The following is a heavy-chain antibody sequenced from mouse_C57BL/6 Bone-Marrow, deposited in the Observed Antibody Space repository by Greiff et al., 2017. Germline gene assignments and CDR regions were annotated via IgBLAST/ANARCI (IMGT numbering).Heavy chain of an antibody. CDR1: GYTFTDYE. Sequence: VQLQQSGAELVRPGASVTLSCKASGYTFTDYEMHWVKQTPVHGLEWIGAIDPETGGTAYNQKFKGKAILTADKSSSTAYMELRSLTSEDSAVYYCARNYYDYDGAWFAYWVQGTLVTVSA. J-gene: IGHJ3*01. CDR2: IDPETGGT. V-gene: IGHV1-15*01. D-gene: IGHD2-4*01. CDR3: ARNYYDYDGAWFAY.